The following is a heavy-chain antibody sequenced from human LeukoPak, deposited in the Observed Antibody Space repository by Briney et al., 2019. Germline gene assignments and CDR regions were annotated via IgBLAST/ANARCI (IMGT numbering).Heavy chain of an antibody. CDR3: TRSTYSSTYYVVFDS. CDR2: IRSKAYGGTA. Sequence: GGSLRLSCPASGFTFGDHAMSWVRQAPGKGLEWITFIRSKAYGGTAEYAASVRGRFSISRDDSKSIAYLQMNSLKTEDTAMYYCTRSTYSSTYYVVFDSWGQGTLVTVSS. CDR1: GFTFGDHA. J-gene: IGHJ4*02. V-gene: IGHV3-49*04. D-gene: IGHD1-26*01.